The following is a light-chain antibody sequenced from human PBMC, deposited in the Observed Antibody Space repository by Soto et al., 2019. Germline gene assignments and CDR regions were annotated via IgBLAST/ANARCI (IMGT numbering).Light chain of an antibody. J-gene: IGKJ3*01. CDR3: QESYSTPPIT. CDR2: AAS. V-gene: IGKV1-39*01. CDR1: QSISSY. Sequence: DIQMTQSPSSLSASVGDRVTITCRASQSISSYLNWYQQKPGKAPKLLIYAASSLQSGVPSRFRGSGSWTDFTPTIRSLQPEDFATYYCQESYSTPPITFGPGTKVDIK.